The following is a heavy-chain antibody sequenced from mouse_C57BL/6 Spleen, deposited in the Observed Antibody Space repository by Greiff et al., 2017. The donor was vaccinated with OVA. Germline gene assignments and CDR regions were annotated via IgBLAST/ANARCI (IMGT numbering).Heavy chain of an antibody. Sequence: QVQLQQSGAELVKPGASVKLSCKASGYTFTSYWMHWVTQRPGQGLEWIGMIHPNSGSTNYNEKFKSKATLTVDKASSTAYMQLSSLTSEDSAVYYCARDNPDGYYWYFDVWGTGTTVTVSS. V-gene: IGHV1-64*01. J-gene: IGHJ1*03. CDR3: ARDNPDGYYWYFDV. CDR1: GYTFTSYW. CDR2: IHPNSGST. D-gene: IGHD2-3*01.